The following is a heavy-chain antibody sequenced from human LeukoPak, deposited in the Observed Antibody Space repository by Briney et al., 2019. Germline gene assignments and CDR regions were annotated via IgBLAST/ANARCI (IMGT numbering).Heavy chain of an antibody. CDR3: TRGLIAAAGPLDAFDI. D-gene: IGHD6-13*01. CDR2: IRSKAYGGTT. Sequence: PGWSLRLSCTASGFTFGDYGMSWFRQAPGKGLEWVGFIRSKAYGGTTEYAASVKGRFTISRDDSKSIAYLQMNSLKTEDTAVYYCTRGLIAAAGPLDAFDIWGQGTMVTVSS. CDR1: GFTFGDYG. V-gene: IGHV3-49*03. J-gene: IGHJ3*02.